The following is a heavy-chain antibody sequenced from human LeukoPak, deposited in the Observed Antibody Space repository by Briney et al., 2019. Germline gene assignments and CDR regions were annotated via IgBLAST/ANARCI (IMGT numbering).Heavy chain of an antibody. Sequence: ASVKVSCKASGYTFTSYGISWVRQAPGQGLEWMGGIIPIFGTANYAQKFQGRVTITADKSTSTAYMELSSLRSEDTGVYYCARARFPYYRLSGADSYFMDVWGKGTTVTVSS. CDR3: ARARFPYYRLSGADSYFMDV. CDR1: GYTFTSYG. CDR2: IIPIFGTA. V-gene: IGHV1-69*06. J-gene: IGHJ6*03. D-gene: IGHD3-10*01.